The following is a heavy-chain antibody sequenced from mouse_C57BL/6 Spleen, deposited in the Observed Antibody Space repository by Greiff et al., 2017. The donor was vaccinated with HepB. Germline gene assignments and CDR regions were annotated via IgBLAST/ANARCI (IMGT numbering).Heavy chain of an antibody. Sequence: VQLQQSGAELARPGASVKMSCKASGYTFTSYTMHWVKQRPGQGLEWIGYINPSSGYTKYNQKFKDKATLTADKSSSTAYMQLSSLTSEDSAVYYCARSGTTVVEGDFDVWGTGTTVTVSS. D-gene: IGHD1-1*01. CDR1: GYTFTSYT. CDR2: INPSSGYT. CDR3: ARSGTTVVEGDFDV. V-gene: IGHV1-4*01. J-gene: IGHJ1*03.